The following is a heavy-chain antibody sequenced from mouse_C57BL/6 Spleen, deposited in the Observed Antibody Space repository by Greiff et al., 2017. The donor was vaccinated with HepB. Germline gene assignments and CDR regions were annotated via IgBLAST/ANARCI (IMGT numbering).Heavy chain of an antibody. CDR2: IWRGGST. Sequence: QVQLQQSGPGLVQPSQSLSITCTVSGFSLTSYGVHWVRQSPGKGLEWLGVIWRGGSTDYNAAFMSRLSITKDNSKSQVFFKMNSLQADDTAIYYCAKNDGYDRGGYYFDYWGQGTTLTVSS. J-gene: IGHJ2*01. V-gene: IGHV2-5*01. CDR1: GFSLTSYG. CDR3: AKNDGYDRGGYYFDY. D-gene: IGHD2-2*01.